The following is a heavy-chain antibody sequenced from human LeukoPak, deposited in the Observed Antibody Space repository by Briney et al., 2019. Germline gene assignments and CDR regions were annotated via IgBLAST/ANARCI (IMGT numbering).Heavy chain of an antibody. J-gene: IGHJ5*02. CDR1: GYSISSSYY. CDR2: IYRSGTT. CDR3: AREGLNMVRGVIPKEAWGWFDP. V-gene: IGHV4-61*02. D-gene: IGHD3-10*01. Sequence: SETLSLTCTVSGYSISSSYYWSWIRQPAGKGLEWIGRIYRSGTTNYNPSLKSRVTISVDTSKNQFSLKLSSVTAADTAVYYCAREGLNMVRGVIPKEAWGWFDPWGQGTLVTVSS.